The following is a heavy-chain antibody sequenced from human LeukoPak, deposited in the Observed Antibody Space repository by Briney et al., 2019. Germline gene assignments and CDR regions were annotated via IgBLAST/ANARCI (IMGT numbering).Heavy chain of an antibody. CDR1: GFTFSSYG. CDR3: AREEGVVALYYYYGMDV. Sequence: GRSLRLSCAASGFTFSSYGMHWVRQAPGKGLEWVAVVWYDGSNKYYADSVKGRFTISRDNSKNTLYLQMNSLRAEDTAVYYCAREEGVVALYYYYGMDVWGEETTVTVSS. CDR2: VWYDGSNK. J-gene: IGHJ6*04. D-gene: IGHD2-2*01. V-gene: IGHV3-33*01.